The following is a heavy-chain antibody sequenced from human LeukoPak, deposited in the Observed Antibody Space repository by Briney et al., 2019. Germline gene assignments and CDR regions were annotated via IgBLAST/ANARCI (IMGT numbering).Heavy chain of an antibody. CDR1: GYTFTSYY. D-gene: IGHD3-22*01. J-gene: IGHJ5*02. CDR3: ARELVFYYDSSGLNWFDP. CDR2: INPSGGST. V-gene: IGHV1-46*01. Sequence: ASVKVSCKASGYTFTSYYMHWVRQAPGQGLEWMGIINPSGGSTSYAQKFQGRVTMTRDTSTSTVYMELSRLRSDDTAVYYCARELVFYYDSSGLNWFDPWGQGTLVTVSS.